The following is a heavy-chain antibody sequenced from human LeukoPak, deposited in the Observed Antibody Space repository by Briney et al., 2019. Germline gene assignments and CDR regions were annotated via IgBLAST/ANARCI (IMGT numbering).Heavy chain of an antibody. V-gene: IGHV3-48*03. Sequence: PGGSLRLSCAASGFTFNNYEMYWVRQSPGKGLEWVSYISTTGNTIYYADSVKGRFTISRDNAKNSLYLQMNSLRAEDTAVYYCASEHIAGALWYFDYWGQGTLVTVSS. CDR1: GFTFNNYE. CDR3: ASEHIAGALWYFDY. CDR2: ISTTGNTI. J-gene: IGHJ4*02. D-gene: IGHD6-13*01.